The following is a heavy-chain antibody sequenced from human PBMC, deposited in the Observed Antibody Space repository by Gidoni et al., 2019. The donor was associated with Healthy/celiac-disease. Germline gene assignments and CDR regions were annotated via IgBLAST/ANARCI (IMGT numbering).Heavy chain of an antibody. CDR3: AKGPLFLVPAATDRDY. J-gene: IGHJ4*02. D-gene: IGHD2-2*01. Sequence: EVQLLESGGGLVQPGGSLRLSCAASGFTFSSYAMSWVRQAPGKGLEWVSAISGSGGSTYYADSVKGRFTISRDNSKNTLYLQMNSLRAEDTAVYYCAKGPLFLVPAATDRDYWGQGTLVTVSS. CDR1: GFTFSSYA. CDR2: ISGSGGST. V-gene: IGHV3-23*01.